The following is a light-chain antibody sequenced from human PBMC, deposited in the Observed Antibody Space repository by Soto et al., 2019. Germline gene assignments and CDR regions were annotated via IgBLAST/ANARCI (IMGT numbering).Light chain of an antibody. CDR2: DVS. CDR1: SSDVGGYNY. Sequence: QSALTQPPSASGSPGQSVTISCTGTSSDVGGYNYVSWFQQHPGQAPSLMIYDVSKRPSGVPDRFSGSKSGNAASLTVSGLQAEDEADYDCSSYSGSSNLGVFGTGTKLTVL. J-gene: IGLJ1*01. CDR3: SSYSGSSNLGV. V-gene: IGLV2-8*01.